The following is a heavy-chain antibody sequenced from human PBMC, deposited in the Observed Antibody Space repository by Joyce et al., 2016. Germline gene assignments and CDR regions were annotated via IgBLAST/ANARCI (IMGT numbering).Heavy chain of an antibody. Sequence: QVHLAESGGGVVQPGKSLRLSCTASGFTFSAHSMHWVCQAQGKGLEWVAVISNDGTSTYYADSVKGRFTISRDNSRNTFSLQMNSLRPEDTAVYFCARDWASSFDSWGQGTLVSVSS. D-gene: IGHD3-16*01. CDR2: ISNDGTST. CDR1: GFTFSAHS. J-gene: IGHJ4*02. CDR3: ARDWASSFDS. V-gene: IGHV3-30-3*01.